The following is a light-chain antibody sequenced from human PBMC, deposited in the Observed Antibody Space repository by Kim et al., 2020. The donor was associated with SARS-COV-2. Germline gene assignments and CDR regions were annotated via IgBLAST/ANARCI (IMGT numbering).Light chain of an antibody. J-gene: IGLJ2*01. V-gene: IGLV3-19*01. CDR2: GKN. CDR3: NSRDNNDNVL. CDR1: SLSSYY. Sequence: VALGQTVRITCQGDSLSSYYTTWFQQKPRQAPIVVVYGKNNRPSGIPARFSGSSSGNTASLTITGTQAGDEADYYCNSRDNNDNVLFGGGTRLTVL.